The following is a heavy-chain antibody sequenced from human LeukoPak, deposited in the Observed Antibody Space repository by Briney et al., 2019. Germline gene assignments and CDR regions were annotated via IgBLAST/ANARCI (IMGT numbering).Heavy chain of an antibody. CDR2: ISWNSGGI. D-gene: IGHD4/OR15-4a*01. CDR1: GFTFDDYA. V-gene: IGHV3-9*01. J-gene: IGHJ6*02. CDR3: AKDISPMTIYYGMDV. Sequence: PGGSLRLSCAASGFTFDDYAMHWVRQAPGKGLEWVSGISWNSGGIGYADSVKGRFTISRDNAKNSLYLQMNSLRAEDTALYYCAKDISPMTIYYGMDVWGQGTTVTVSS.